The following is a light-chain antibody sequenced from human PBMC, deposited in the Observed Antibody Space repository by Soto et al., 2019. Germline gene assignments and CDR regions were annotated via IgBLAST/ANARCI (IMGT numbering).Light chain of an antibody. CDR1: QSISTN. CDR3: QQYDAYWT. J-gene: IGKJ1*01. Sequence: DIQMTQSPSTLSASVGDRVTFTCRASQSISTNLAWYQQQPGKAPKLLIYEASTLESGVPSRFSGSGSGTEFTLTISSLQPDDFATYYCQQYDAYWTFGQGTRVEIK. V-gene: IGKV1-5*03. CDR2: EAS.